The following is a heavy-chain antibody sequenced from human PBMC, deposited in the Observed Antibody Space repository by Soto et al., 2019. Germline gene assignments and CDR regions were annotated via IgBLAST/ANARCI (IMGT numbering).Heavy chain of an antibody. CDR3: TRGSGNSALDY. D-gene: IGHD1-26*01. V-gene: IGHV3-74*03. Sequence: EVQLVESGGGLVQPGGSLRLSCAASGFTFSSYWMHWVRQVPGKGLVWVSRINTDGSITTYLDSVKGRFTISRDNAKNTLKLQMNSLRADDTALYYCTRGSGNSALDYCGQGTLVTVSS. CDR1: GFTFSSYW. CDR2: INTDGSIT. J-gene: IGHJ4*02.